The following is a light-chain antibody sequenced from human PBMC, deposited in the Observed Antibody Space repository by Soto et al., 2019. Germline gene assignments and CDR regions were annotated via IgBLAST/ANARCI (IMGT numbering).Light chain of an antibody. CDR2: GAS. J-gene: IGKJ1*01. V-gene: IGKV3-15*01. Sequence: EIVMTQSPATLSVSPGERATLSCRASQSVSSNLAWYQQKPGQPPRLLIYGASTRATGVPARFSGSGSGTEFTLTISSLQSEDSAVYYCQQSNNWPWMFGLGTKVEIK. CDR1: QSVSSN. CDR3: QQSNNWPWM.